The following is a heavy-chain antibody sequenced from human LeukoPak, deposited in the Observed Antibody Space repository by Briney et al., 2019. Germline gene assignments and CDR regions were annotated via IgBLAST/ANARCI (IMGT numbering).Heavy chain of an antibody. CDR3: AKDLYYYDSSGYLDY. CDR1: GSTFSSYG. CDR2: IRYDGSNK. Sequence: GGSLRLSCAASGSTFSSYGMHWVRQAPGKGLEWVAFIRYDGSNKYYADSVKGRFTISRDNSKNTLYLQMNSLRAEDTAVYYCAKDLYYYDSSGYLDYWGQGTLVTVSS. D-gene: IGHD3-22*01. J-gene: IGHJ4*02. V-gene: IGHV3-30*02.